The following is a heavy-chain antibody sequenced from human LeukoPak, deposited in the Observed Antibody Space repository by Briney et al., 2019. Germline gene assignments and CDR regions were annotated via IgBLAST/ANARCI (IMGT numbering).Heavy chain of an antibody. CDR3: ARDRGAAAGN. CDR1: GFNVSNNY. D-gene: IGHD6-13*01. CDR2: IYRGGST. V-gene: IGHV3-53*01. Sequence: GGSLRLSCAASGFNVSNNYMSWVRQAPGKGLEWVSVIYRGGSTYYADSVKGRFTMSRDNSKNTVFPQMDSLRADDTAVYYCARDRGAAAGNWGQGTLVTVSS. J-gene: IGHJ4*02.